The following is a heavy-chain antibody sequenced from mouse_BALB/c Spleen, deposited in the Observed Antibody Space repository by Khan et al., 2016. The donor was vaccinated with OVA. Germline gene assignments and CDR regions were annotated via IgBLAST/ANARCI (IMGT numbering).Heavy chain of an antibody. CDR3: ARHGYYGNYGPYFDV. D-gene: IGHD2-1*01. V-gene: IGHV2-6-1*01. CDR1: GFSLTSYG. CDR2: IWSDGHT. J-gene: IGHJ1*01. Sequence: VQLQESGPGLVAPSQSLSITCTISGFSLTSYGVHWVRQPPGKGLEWLVVIWSDGHTTYNSALKSRLSISKDNSKSQVFLKMNSRQTEDTAMYYCARHGYYGNYGPYFDVWGAGTTVTVSS.